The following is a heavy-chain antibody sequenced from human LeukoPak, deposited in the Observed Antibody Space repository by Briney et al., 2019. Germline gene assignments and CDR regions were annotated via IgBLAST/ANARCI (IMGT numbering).Heavy chain of an antibody. V-gene: IGHV3-7*02. D-gene: IGHD1-1*01. CDR2: VPQDGSDR. Sequence: GGSLRLSCAVSGFIFTSYQMSWVRQAPGRGLEWVANVPQDGSDRYFVDSLRGRFTISRDNARNSLFLQMSNLRAEDTAVYYCAKSRVQNDIVFDYWGQGALVTVSS. CDR3: AKSRVQNDIVFDY. J-gene: IGHJ4*02. CDR1: GFIFTSYQ.